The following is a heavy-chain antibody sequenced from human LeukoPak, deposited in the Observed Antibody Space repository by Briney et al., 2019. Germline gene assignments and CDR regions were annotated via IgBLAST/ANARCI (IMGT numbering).Heavy chain of an antibody. D-gene: IGHD2-15*01. V-gene: IGHV4-59*01. CDR1: GGSISSYY. Sequence: PSETLSLTCTVSGGSISSYYWSWIRQPPGKGLEWIGYIYYSGSTNYNPSLKSRVTISVDTSKNQFSLKLSSVTAADTAVYYCARQRYCSGGSCYPNWFDPWGQGTLVTVSS. CDR3: ARQRYCSGGSCYPNWFDP. J-gene: IGHJ5*02. CDR2: IYYSGST.